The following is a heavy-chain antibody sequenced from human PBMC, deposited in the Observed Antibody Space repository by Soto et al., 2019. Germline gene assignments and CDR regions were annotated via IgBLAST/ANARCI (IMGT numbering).Heavy chain of an antibody. CDR1: GGSISSYY. CDR3: ARDPSGSSPYYYYGMDV. J-gene: IGHJ6*02. D-gene: IGHD1-26*01. Sequence: QVQLQESGPGLVKPSETLSLTCTVSGGSISSYYWSWIRQPPGKGLEWIGHIYYSGRTTYNPSLKSRVTISVDTSKNQFSLKLSSVTAADTAVYYCARDPSGSSPYYYYGMDVWGQGTTVTVSS. V-gene: IGHV4-59*01. CDR2: IYYSGRT.